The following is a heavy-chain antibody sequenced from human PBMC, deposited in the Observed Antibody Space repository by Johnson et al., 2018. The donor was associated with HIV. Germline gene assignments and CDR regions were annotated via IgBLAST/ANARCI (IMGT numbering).Heavy chain of an antibody. CDR2: ISYDGSNK. CDR1: GFTFGSYG. J-gene: IGHJ3*02. Sequence: QVQLVESGGGVVQPGRSLRLSCAASGFTFGSYGIHWVRQAPGKGLEWVAVISYDGSNKYYADSVKCRFTIFRDNSKNTLYLQMSSLRTEDTAVYYCAKGHIPARWAAAFDIWGRGTLVTVSS. D-gene: IGHD2-2*01. CDR3: AKGHIPARWAAAFDI. V-gene: IGHV3-30*18.